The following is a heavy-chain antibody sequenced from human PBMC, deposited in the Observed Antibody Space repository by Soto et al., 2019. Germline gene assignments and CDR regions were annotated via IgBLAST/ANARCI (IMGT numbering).Heavy chain of an antibody. V-gene: IGHV1-18*01. CDR2: ISAYNGNT. Sequence: QVQLVQSGAEVKKPGASVKVSCKASGYTFTSYGISWVRQAPGQGLEWMGWISAYNGNTNYAQKLQGRVTMTTDKSTSTAYMDLRSLRSDDTAVYYCARGSYGDYERDMGQRWFDPWGQGTLVTVSS. D-gene: IGHD4-17*01. J-gene: IGHJ5*02. CDR1: GYTFTSYG. CDR3: ARGSYGDYERDMGQRWFDP.